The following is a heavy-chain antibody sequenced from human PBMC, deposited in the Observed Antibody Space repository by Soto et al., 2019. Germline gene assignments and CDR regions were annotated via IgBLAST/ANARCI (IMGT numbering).Heavy chain of an antibody. Sequence: PSETLSLTCTVSGASISGYYWSWVRQPPGKGLEWIGHINYRRSTNYNPSLKSRVTISMDTSKNQFSLKLSSVTAADTAVYYCARAESSSSEAFDYWGRGTLVTVSS. CDR1: GASISGYY. CDR2: INYRRST. J-gene: IGHJ4*02. CDR3: ARAESSSSEAFDY. V-gene: IGHV4-59*01. D-gene: IGHD6-6*01.